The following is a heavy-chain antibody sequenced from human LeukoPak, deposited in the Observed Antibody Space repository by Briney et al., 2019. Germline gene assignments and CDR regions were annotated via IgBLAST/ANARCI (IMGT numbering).Heavy chain of an antibody. J-gene: IGHJ4*02. V-gene: IGHV3-23*01. CDR3: ARVTGYYGSGSYHTPGFDY. CDR1: GFTFSSYG. CDR2: ISGGGGST. Sequence: GGSLRLSCAASGFTFSSYGMSWVRQAPGKGLEWVSAISGGGGSTYYADSVKGRFTISRDNSKYTLYLHMNSLRAEDTAVYYCARVTGYYGSGSYHTPGFDYWGQGTLVTVSS. D-gene: IGHD3-10*01.